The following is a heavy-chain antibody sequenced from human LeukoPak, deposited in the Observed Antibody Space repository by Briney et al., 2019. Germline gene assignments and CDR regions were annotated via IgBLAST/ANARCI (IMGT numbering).Heavy chain of an antibody. CDR3: ARDGRERGAFDI. D-gene: IGHD1-26*01. CDR2: IKYDGSNK. V-gene: IGHV3-30*02. J-gene: IGHJ3*02. Sequence: GGSLRLSCAASGFTFSSYGMHWVRQAPGKGLEWVAFIKYDGSNKHNAESVKGRFTISRDNSKNTLYLQMNSLRAEDTAVYYCARDGRERGAFDIWGQGTMVTVSS. CDR1: GFTFSSYG.